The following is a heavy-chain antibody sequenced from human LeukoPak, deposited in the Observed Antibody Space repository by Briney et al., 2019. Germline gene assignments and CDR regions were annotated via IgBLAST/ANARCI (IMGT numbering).Heavy chain of an antibody. CDR2: ISAYNGNT. CDR3: TRDHNPMVLGVPDVFDI. CDR1: GYTFTSYG. Sequence: ASVKVSCKASGYTFTSYGISWVRQAPGQGLEWMGWISAYNGNTNYAQKLQGRVTMTTDTSTSTVYMELRSLRSDDTAVYYCTRDHNPMVLGVPDVFDIWGQGTMVTVSS. V-gene: IGHV1-18*01. D-gene: IGHD3-10*01. J-gene: IGHJ3*02.